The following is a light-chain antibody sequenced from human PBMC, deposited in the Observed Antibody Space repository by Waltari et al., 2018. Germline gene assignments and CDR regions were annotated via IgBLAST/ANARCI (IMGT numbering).Light chain of an antibody. CDR2: DVS. CDR3: SSYTSSSTSYV. V-gene: IGLV2-14*01. J-gene: IGLJ1*01. CDR1: SSDVGGYNY. Sequence: QSALTQPASVSGSPGQSITISCTGTSSDVGGYNYVSWYQQHPGKAPKLMIYDVSKRPAGVSKRVSGSTSGNTASLTISGLQAEDEADYYCSSYTSSSTSYVFGTGTKVTVL.